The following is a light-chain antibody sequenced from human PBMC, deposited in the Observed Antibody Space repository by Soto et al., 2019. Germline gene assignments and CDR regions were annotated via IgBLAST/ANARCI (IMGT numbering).Light chain of an antibody. V-gene: IGLV2-23*02. CDR2: EVT. J-gene: IGLJ2*01. Sequence: QSALTQPASVSGSPGQSITIACTGASTDVVSYDLVSWYQQHPGKAPKVIMHEVTKRPSGVSNRFSGSKSGNTASLTISGLQADDEADYYCCSYAGNNVIFGGGTKLTVL. CDR1: STDVVSYDL. CDR3: CSYAGNNVI.